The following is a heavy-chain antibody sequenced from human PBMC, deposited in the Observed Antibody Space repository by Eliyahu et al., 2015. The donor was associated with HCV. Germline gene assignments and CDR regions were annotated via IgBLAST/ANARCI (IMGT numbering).Heavy chain of an antibody. J-gene: IGHJ5*02. CDR3: ARIRVHCSSTSCYGWFDP. D-gene: IGHD2-2*01. V-gene: IGHV2-26*01. CDR1: GFSLXNARMG. CDR2: IFSNDEK. Sequence: QVTLKESGPVLVKPTETLTLTCTVSGFSLXNARMGVSWIRQPPGKALEWLAHIFSNDEKSYSTSLKSRLTISKDTSKSQVVLTMTNMDPVDTATYYCARIRVHCSSTSCYGWFDPWGQGTLVTVSS.